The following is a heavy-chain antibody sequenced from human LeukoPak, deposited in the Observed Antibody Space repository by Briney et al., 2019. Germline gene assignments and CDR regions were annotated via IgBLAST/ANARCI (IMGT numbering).Heavy chain of an antibody. CDR1: GFTFSSYS. J-gene: IGHJ4*02. V-gene: IGHV3-21*01. Sequence: GGSLRLSCAASGFTFSSYSMDWVRQAPGKGLEWVSSISSSSSYIYYADSVKGRFTISRDNAKNSLYPQMNSLRAEDTAVYYCARGGSGRDLDYWGQGTLVTVSS. CDR3: ARGGSGRDLDY. D-gene: IGHD3-16*01. CDR2: ISSSSSYI.